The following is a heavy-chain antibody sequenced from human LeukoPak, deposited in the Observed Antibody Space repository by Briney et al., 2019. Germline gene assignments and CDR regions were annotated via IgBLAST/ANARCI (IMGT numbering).Heavy chain of an antibody. V-gene: IGHV1-69*13. CDR2: IIPIFGTA. D-gene: IGHD3-22*01. Sequence: SVKVSCKASGGTFSSYAISWVRQAPGQGLEWMGGIIPIFGTANYAQKFQGRVTITADESTSTAYMELRSLRSDDTAVYYCARGGGTWLYYDSSGYSFDIWGQGTMVAVSS. J-gene: IGHJ3*02. CDR1: GGTFSSYA. CDR3: ARGGGTWLYYDSSGYSFDI.